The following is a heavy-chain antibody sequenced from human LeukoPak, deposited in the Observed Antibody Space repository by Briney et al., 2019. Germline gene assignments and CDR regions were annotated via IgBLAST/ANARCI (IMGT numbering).Heavy chain of an antibody. CDR3: AKAQDILTGYFDY. D-gene: IGHD3-9*01. V-gene: IGHV3-23*01. CDR2: ISGSGGST. CDR1: GLTFSSYA. J-gene: IGHJ4*02. Sequence: GGSLRLSCAASGLTFSSYAMSWVRQAPGKGLEWVSAISGSGGSTYYADSVKGRFTISRDNSKNTLYLQMNSLRAEDTAVYYCAKAQDILTGYFDYWGQGTLVTVSS.